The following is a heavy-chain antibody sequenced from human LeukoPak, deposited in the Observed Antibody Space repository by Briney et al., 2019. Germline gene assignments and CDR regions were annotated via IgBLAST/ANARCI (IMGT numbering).Heavy chain of an antibody. V-gene: IGHV1-69*04. Sequence: GSSVKVSCKASGGTFSSYAISWVRQAPGQGLEWMGRIIPILGIANYAQKFQGRVTITADKSTSTAYMELSSLRSEDTAVYYCARAVRGVLVVPAATIGRGYYYYMDVWGKGTTVTVSS. CDR1: GGTFSSYA. CDR3: ARAVRGVLVVPAATIGRGYYYYMDV. D-gene: IGHD2-2*01. J-gene: IGHJ6*03. CDR2: IIPILGIA.